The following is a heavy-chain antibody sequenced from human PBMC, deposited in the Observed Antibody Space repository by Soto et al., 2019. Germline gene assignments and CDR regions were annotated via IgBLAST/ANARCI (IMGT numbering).Heavy chain of an antibody. CDR1: GGSLSSSSYY. Sequence: PSETLSLSCTVSGGSLSSSSYYWGWIRQPPGKGLEWIGSIYYSGSTYYNPSLKSRVTISVDTSKNQFSLKLSSVTAADTAVCYCARDSLASTDPYFDSSGYYRWSDPCYQVTLVTVSS. J-gene: IGHJ5*02. CDR2: IYYSGST. V-gene: IGHV4-39*07. D-gene: IGHD3-22*01. CDR3: ARDSLASTDPYFDSSGYYRWSDP.